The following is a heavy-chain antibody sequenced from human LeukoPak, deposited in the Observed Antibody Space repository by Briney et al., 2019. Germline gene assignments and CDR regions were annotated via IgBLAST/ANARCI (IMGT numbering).Heavy chain of an antibody. CDR3: ARADDSSGYYYPGWYFDL. V-gene: IGHV1-2*04. CDR2: INPNSGGT. Sequence: ASVKVSCKASGHTFTGYYMHWVRQAPGQGLESMGWINPNSGGTNYAQKFQGWVTMTRDTSISTAYMELSRLRSDDTAVYYCARADDSSGYYYPGWYFDLWGRGTLVTVSS. D-gene: IGHD3-22*01. CDR1: GHTFTGYY. J-gene: IGHJ2*01.